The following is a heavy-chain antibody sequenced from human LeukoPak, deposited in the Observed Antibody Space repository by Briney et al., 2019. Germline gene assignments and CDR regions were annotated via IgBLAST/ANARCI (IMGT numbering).Heavy chain of an antibody. D-gene: IGHD4-23*01. CDR2: IYTSGST. Sequence: SETLSLTCTVSGGSISSYYWSWIRQPAGKGLEWIGRIYTSGSTNYNPSLKSRVTMSVDTSKNQFSLKLSSVTAADTAVYYCARQSGGNSFYYYYYMDVWGKGTTVTVSS. CDR3: ARQSGGNSFYYYYYMDV. J-gene: IGHJ6*03. V-gene: IGHV4-4*07. CDR1: GGSISSYY.